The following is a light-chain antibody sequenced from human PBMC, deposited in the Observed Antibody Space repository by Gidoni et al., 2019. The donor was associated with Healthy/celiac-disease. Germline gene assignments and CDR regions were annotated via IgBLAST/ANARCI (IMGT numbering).Light chain of an antibody. CDR3: QSYDSSLSVV. CDR1: SSNFGAGYD. CDR2: GNS. Sequence: QSVLTQPPSVSGDPGRRVTISCTGSSSNFGAGYDVHWYQQLPGTAPKLLIYGNSNRPSGVPDRFSGSKSGTSASLAITGLQAEDEADYYCQSYDSSLSVVFGGGTKLTVL. V-gene: IGLV1-40*01. J-gene: IGLJ2*01.